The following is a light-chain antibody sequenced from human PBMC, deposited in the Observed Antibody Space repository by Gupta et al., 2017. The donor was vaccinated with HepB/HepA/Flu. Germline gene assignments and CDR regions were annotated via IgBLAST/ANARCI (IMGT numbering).Light chain of an antibody. CDR1: SSNIGAGYD. J-gene: IGLJ1*01. V-gene: IGLV1-40*01. CDR3: QSYDSSMSGSMV. CDR2: GNS. Sequence: QSVLTQPPSVSGAPGQRVTISCTGCSSNIGAGYDVHWYQQLPGTAPKILIYGNSNRPSGVPDRFSGSKSGTSASLAITGLQAEDEADYYCQSYDSSMSGSMVFGTGTKVTVL.